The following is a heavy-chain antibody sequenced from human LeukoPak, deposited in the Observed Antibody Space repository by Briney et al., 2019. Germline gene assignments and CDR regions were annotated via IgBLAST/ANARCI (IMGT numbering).Heavy chain of an antibody. CDR2: VYHGGNT. CDR1: GGSFSGYY. J-gene: IGHJ1*01. V-gene: IGHV4-34*10. D-gene: IGHD1-26*01. CDR3: ARSYSGSFLY. Sequence: KPSETLSLTCAVYGGSFSGYYWSWIRQPPGKGLEFIGSVYHGGNTYYKASLKSRVTISLDTSKNQFSLRTSSVTAADTAVYYCARSYSGSFLYWGQGSLVTVSS.